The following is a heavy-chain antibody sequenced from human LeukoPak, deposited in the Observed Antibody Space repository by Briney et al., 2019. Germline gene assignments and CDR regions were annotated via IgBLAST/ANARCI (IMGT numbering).Heavy chain of an antibody. CDR1: GYTFTGYY. J-gene: IGHJ4*02. CDR2: INPNSGGT. CDR3: AFGIFCSSTSCPWG. V-gene: IGHV1-2*02. Sequence: ASVKVSCKASGYTFTGYYMHWVRQAPGQGLEWMGWINPNSGGTNYAQKFQGRVTMTRDTSISTAYMELSRLRSDDAAVYYCAFGIFCSSTSCPWGWGQGTLVTVSS. D-gene: IGHD2-2*01.